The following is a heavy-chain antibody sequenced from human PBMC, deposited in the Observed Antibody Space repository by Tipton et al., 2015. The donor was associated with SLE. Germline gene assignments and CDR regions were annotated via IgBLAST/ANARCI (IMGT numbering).Heavy chain of an antibody. Sequence: TLSLTCAVYGGSFSGYYWSWIRQPPGKGLEWIGEINHSGSTNYNPSLKSRVTISVDTSKNQFSLKLSSVTAADTAVYYCTTDGVGATPTSFTWGQGTLVTVSS. J-gene: IGHJ5*02. CDR2: INHSGST. CDR3: TTDGVGATPTSFT. D-gene: IGHD1-26*01. CDR1: GGSFSGYY. V-gene: IGHV4-34*01.